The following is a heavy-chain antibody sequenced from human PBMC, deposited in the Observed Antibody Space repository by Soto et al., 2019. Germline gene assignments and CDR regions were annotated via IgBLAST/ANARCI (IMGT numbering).Heavy chain of an antibody. CDR2: ISVNGGST. CDR3: ARDPREYYFDY. CDR1: GFTLSDYW. Sequence: GGSLRLSCAASGFTLSDYWMHWVRQVPGKGLLWVSRISVNGGSTTYADSVKGRFTISRDNAKNTLYLQMDTLRAEDTAVYYCARDPREYYFDYWGQGTLVNVAS. V-gene: IGHV3-74*01. J-gene: IGHJ4*02.